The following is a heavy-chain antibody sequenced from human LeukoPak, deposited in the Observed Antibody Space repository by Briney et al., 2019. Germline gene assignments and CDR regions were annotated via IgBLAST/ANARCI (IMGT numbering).Heavy chain of an antibody. D-gene: IGHD6-19*01. V-gene: IGHV3-30*18. J-gene: IGHJ4*02. Sequence: GGSLRLSCAASGFTFSSYGTHWVRQAPGKGLEWVAVISYDGSNKYYADSVKGRFTISRDNSKNTLYLQMNSLRAEDTAVYYCAKDAVEQWLVNLDHPADYWGQGTLVTVSS. CDR1: GFTFSSYG. CDR3: AKDAVEQWLVNLDHPADY. CDR2: ISYDGSNK.